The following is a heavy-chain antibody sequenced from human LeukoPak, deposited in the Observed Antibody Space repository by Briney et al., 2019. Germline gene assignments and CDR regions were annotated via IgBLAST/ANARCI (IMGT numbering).Heavy chain of an antibody. J-gene: IGHJ4*02. Sequence: LPHAPYQFTFNSHAMSLLHQDPHQGLQQVPTNSRSRRYPYFADSGKGRFTISRDNSKNTVYLQMSSLKDEDTAVYYFAKATGDDSGNYYAYSGQGTLVTVSS. CDR1: QFTFNSHA. D-gene: IGHD3-22*01. CDR2: NSRSRRYP. V-gene: IGHV3-23*01. CDR3: AKATGDDSGNYYAY.